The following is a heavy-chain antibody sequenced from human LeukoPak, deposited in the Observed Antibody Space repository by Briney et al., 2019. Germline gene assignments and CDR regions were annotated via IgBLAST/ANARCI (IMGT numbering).Heavy chain of an antibody. V-gene: IGHV1-2*02. CDR2: INPNSGGT. CDR1: GYTFTDYY. D-gene: IGHD5-12*01. Sequence: GASVKVSCKASGYTFTDYYMHWVRQAPGQGLEWMGWINPNSGGTNYAQKFQGRVTMTRDTSISTAYMELSRLRSDDTAVYYCARAAGYSGYDMGDYWGQGTLVTVSS. CDR3: ARAAGYSGYDMGDY. J-gene: IGHJ4*02.